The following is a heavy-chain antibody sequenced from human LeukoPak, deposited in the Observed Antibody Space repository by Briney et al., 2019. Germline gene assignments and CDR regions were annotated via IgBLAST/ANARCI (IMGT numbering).Heavy chain of an antibody. J-gene: IGHJ3*02. CDR2: IYYSGST. V-gene: IGHV4-59*08. Sequence: SETLSLTCTVSGGSISSYYWSWIPQPPGKGLEWIGYIYYSGSTNYNPSLKSRVNISVDTSKNQFSLKLSSVTAADTAVYYCASSDDYGNDAFDIWGQGTMVTVSS. D-gene: IGHD4-17*01. CDR1: GGSISSYY. CDR3: ASSDDYGNDAFDI.